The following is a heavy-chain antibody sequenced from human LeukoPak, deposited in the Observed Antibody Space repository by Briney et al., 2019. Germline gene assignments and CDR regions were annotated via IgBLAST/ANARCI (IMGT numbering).Heavy chain of an antibody. D-gene: IGHD6-19*01. Sequence: ASVKVSCKASGYTFTSYGISWVRRAPGQGLEWMGWISAYNGNTDYAQKLQGRVTMTTDTSTSTAYMELRSLRSDDTAVYYCARSDYIAVAGYFDYWGQGTLVTVSS. CDR2: ISAYNGNT. J-gene: IGHJ4*02. CDR1: GYTFTSYG. V-gene: IGHV1-18*01. CDR3: ARSDYIAVAGYFDY.